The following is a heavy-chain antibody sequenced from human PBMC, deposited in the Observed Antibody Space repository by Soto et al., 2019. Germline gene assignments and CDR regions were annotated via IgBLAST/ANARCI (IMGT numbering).Heavy chain of an antibody. CDR3: ASGGNWFDP. V-gene: IGHV4-59*01. D-gene: IGHD3-16*01. Sequence: TLSLTCNVSGGSISNYYWTWVRQSPEKGLECIGYMYYNGNINYNPSLKSRVTISIDTSKNQFSLTLKSVTAADTAVYYCASGGNWFDPWGQGXLVTVYS. CDR2: MYYNGNI. CDR1: GGSISNYY. J-gene: IGHJ5*02.